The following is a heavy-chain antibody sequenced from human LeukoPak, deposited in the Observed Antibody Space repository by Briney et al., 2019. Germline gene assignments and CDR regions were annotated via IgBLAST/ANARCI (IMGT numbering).Heavy chain of an antibody. V-gene: IGHV3-23*01. CDR1: GFTFSNYG. Sequence: GGSLRLSCAASGFTFSNYGMSWLRQAPGKGLEWVSAISGSGGSTYYADSVKGRFTISRDNSKNTLYVQVNSLRAEDTAVYYCARGLYGSSSLFDYWGQGTLVTVSS. CDR2: ISGSGGST. D-gene: IGHD6-13*01. J-gene: IGHJ4*02. CDR3: ARGLYGSSSLFDY.